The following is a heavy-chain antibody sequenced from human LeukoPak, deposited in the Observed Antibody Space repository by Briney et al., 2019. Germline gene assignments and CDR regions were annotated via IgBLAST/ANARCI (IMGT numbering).Heavy chain of an antibody. CDR2: IYYSGTT. D-gene: IGHD5-18*01. V-gene: IGHV4-59*08. Sequence: SETLSLTCAITGGSINNYYWSWIRQPPGKGLEWIGYIYYSGTTNYSPSLNSRVNISLDTAKNQFSLRLSSVTAADTAVYYCARQTAKNVDTARFDSWGQGTLVTVSS. J-gene: IGHJ4*02. CDR1: GGSINNYY. CDR3: ARQTAKNVDTARFDS.